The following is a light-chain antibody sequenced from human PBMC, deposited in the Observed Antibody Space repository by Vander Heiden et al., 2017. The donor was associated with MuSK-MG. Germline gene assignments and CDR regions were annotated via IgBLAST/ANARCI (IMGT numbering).Light chain of an antibody. CDR1: TGDVTSGPY. CDR2: DTN. Sequence: QAVVPQEPSLTVSPGGTVTLTCGSSTGDVTSGPYPYGLQQKPGQAPMTLIFDTNNKHSWTPARFSGSLLGGKAVLTLLGAQPEDEAEYYCLLSYSGTRWVFGGGTKLTVL. CDR3: LLSYSGTRWV. J-gene: IGLJ3*02. V-gene: IGLV7-46*02.